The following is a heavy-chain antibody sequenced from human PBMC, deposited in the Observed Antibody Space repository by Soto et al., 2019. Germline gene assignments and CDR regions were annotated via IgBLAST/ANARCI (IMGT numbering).Heavy chain of an antibody. CDR2: INLSGGT. CDR3: ARVRRSTGVGY. V-gene: IGHV4-34*02. J-gene: IGHJ4*02. CDR1: CGSFSGYY. D-gene: IGHD4-17*01. Sequence: QVQLTQWGAGLLKPSETLSLTCGVYCGSFSGYYWSWIRHPQGKGLEWIGEINLSGGTNHNPVLKSRVNMSVDTSKNQFSLKLSSVTAADTAIYYCARVRRSTGVGYWGQGTLVTVSS.